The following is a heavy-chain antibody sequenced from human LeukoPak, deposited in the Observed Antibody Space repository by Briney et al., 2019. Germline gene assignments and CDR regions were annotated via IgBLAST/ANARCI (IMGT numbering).Heavy chain of an antibody. Sequence: KPGGSLRLSCAASGFTFSNYAMSWVRQAPGKGLEWVSYISSSGSYTNYADSVKGRFTISRDNAKNSLYLQMNSLRAEDTAVYYCARDECSSPSCYADYWGQGTLVTVSS. CDR1: GFTFSNYA. CDR3: ARDECSSPSCYADY. V-gene: IGHV3-11*06. CDR2: ISSSGSYT. J-gene: IGHJ4*02. D-gene: IGHD2-2*01.